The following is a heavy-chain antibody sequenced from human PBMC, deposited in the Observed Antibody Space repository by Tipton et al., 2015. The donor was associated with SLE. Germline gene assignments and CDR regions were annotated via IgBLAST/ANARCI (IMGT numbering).Heavy chain of an antibody. Sequence: TLSLTCTVSGDSINSHYWSWIRQPPGKGLEWIGYIYFSGSTKYNPSPKSRVAISVDTSKSQFSLKLTAVSAADTAVYYCARVELLTMNVVAFDAFDIWGQGTLATVSS. J-gene: IGHJ3*02. CDR1: GDSINSHY. CDR3: ARVELLTMNVVAFDAFDI. V-gene: IGHV4-59*08. CDR2: IYFSGST. D-gene: IGHD3-22*01.